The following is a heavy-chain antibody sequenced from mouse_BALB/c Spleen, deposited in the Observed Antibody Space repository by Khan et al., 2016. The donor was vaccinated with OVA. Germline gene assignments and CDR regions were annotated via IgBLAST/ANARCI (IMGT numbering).Heavy chain of an antibody. D-gene: IGHD1-2*01. CDR1: GYSITSGYG. CDR2: ISYSGST. Sequence: EVQLQESGPGLVKPSQSLSLTCTVTGYSITSGYGWNWIRQFPGNKLEWMGYISYSGSTNYNPSLQSRISITRDTSKNQFFRQLNSVTTEDTATYYCARTARIKYWGQGTTLTVSS. J-gene: IGHJ2*01. CDR3: ARTARIKY. V-gene: IGHV3-2*02.